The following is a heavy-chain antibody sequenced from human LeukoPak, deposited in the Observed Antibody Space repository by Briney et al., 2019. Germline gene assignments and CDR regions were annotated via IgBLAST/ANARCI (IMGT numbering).Heavy chain of an antibody. V-gene: IGHV3-30*02. CDR1: GFAFSSYG. Sequence: GGSLRLSCVVSGFAFSSYGMHWVRQAPGKGLEWVAFMTYDGSKRPYADSVKGRFTISRDNSKNTLYLQMDGLRPEDTAVYYCAKNRRIFGRTLQRHYMDVWGKGTTVAVSS. J-gene: IGHJ6*03. CDR3: AKNRRIFGRTLQRHYMDV. CDR2: MTYDGSKR. D-gene: IGHD3-3*01.